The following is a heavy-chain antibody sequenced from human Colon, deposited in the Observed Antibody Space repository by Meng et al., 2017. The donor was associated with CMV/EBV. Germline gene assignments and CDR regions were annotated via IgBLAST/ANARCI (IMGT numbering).Heavy chain of an antibody. CDR1: GFTVSSNY. Sequence: GGSLRLSCAASGFTVSSNYMSWVRQAPGKGLEWVSVIYSGGSTYYADSVKGRFTISRDNSKNTLYLQMNSLRAEDTAVYYCARDFSLDRCGMDVWGQGTTVTVSS. J-gene: IGHJ6*02. V-gene: IGHV3-53*01. CDR3: ARDFSLDRCGMDV. CDR2: IYSGGST.